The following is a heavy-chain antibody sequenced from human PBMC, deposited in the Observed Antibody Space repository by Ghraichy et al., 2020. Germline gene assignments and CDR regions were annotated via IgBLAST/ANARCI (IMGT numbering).Heavy chain of an antibody. V-gene: IGHV3-73*01. Sequence: GGSLRLSCAASGFTFSGSAMHWVRQASGKGLEWVGRIRSKNYRYATTYAASVKGRFTISRDDSKNTAYLQMNSLKTDDTAVYYCARPVEDFERYFDLWGRGTLVTVSS. J-gene: IGHJ2*01. CDR1: GFTFSGSA. CDR3: ARPVEDFERYFDL. CDR2: IRSKNYRYAT.